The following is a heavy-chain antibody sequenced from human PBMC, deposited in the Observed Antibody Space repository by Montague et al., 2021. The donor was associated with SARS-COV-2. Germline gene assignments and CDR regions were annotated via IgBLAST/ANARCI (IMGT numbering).Heavy chain of an antibody. CDR2: IYHSGST. Sequence: SETLSLTCAVSGGSISSSNWWSWVRQPPGKGLERIGEIYHSGSTNYNPSLKSRATISVDKSKNQFSLQLSSATAADTAVYYCARGGSSSFPFDYWGQGTLVTVSS. CDR1: GGSISSSNW. J-gene: IGHJ4*02. D-gene: IGHD6-13*01. CDR3: ARGGSSSFPFDY. V-gene: IGHV4-4*02.